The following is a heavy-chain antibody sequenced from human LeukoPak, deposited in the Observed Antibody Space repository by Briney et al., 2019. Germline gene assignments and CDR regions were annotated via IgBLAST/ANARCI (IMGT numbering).Heavy chain of an antibody. CDR2: VYYTGFT. V-gene: IGHV4-39*07. J-gene: IGHJ5*02. CDR3: ARERSSSGGHNWFDP. CDR1: GAYIITSGHY. Sequence: SETLSLTCTVSGAYIITSGHYWGWIRQPPGKGLEWIGSVYYTGFTSTNPVFRSRMSISVDTSKNQFSLNLTSVTAADAAVYYCARERSSSGGHNWFDPWGQGTLVTVSA. D-gene: IGHD4-23*01.